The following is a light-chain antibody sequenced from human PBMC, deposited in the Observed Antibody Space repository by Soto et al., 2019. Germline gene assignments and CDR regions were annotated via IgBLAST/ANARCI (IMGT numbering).Light chain of an antibody. J-gene: IGKJ5*01. CDR3: QQRSNWPPEVT. V-gene: IGKV3-11*01. CDR2: DAS. CDR1: QSVNSN. Sequence: EVVLTQSPATLSLSPGDRATLSCRASQSVNSNLAWYQQKPGQAPRLLIYDASNKATGIPARFSGSGSGTDFTLTINSLEPEDFAVYYCQQRSNWPPEVTFGQGTRLDIK.